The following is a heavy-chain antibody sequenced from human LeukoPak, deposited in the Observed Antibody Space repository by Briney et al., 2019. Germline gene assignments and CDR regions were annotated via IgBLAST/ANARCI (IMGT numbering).Heavy chain of an antibody. Sequence: SETLSLTCTVSGGSISSSSYYWGWIRQPPGKGLEWIGEVHLSGRTNYNPSLESRVTMSVDMSENHISLKLTSVAAADTAVHYCAREGGPYRPLDYSGQGTLVTVSS. CDR3: AREGGPYRPLDY. CDR2: VHLSGRT. V-gene: IGHV4-39*07. CDR1: GGSISSSSYY. J-gene: IGHJ4*02.